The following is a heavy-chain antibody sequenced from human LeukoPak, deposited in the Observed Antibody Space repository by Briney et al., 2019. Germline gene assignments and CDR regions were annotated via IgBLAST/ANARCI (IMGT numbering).Heavy chain of an antibody. J-gene: IGHJ3*02. D-gene: IGHD1-26*01. CDR1: GFTFSSYG. Sequence: GGSLRLPCAASGFTFSSYGMHWVRQAPGKGLEWVAVIWYDGSNKYYADSVKGRFTISRDNSKNTLYLQMNSLRAEDTAVYYCAKAQYSGSYYGAFDIWGQGTMVTVSS. CDR3: AKAQYSGSYYGAFDI. CDR2: IWYDGSNK. V-gene: IGHV3-33*06.